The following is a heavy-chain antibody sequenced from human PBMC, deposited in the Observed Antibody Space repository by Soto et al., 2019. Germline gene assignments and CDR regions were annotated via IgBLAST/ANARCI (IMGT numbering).Heavy chain of an antibody. V-gene: IGHV3-30-3*01. CDR2: ISYDGSNK. D-gene: IGHD4-17*01. CDR3: AREGQLGNYGVYYFDY. J-gene: IGHJ4*02. Sequence: QVQLVESGGGVVQPGRSLRLSCAASGFTFSSYAMHWVRQAPGKGLEWVAVISYDGSNKYYADSVKGRFTISRDNSKNTLYLQMNSLRAEDTDVYYCAREGQLGNYGVYYFDYWGQGTLVTVSS. CDR1: GFTFSSYA.